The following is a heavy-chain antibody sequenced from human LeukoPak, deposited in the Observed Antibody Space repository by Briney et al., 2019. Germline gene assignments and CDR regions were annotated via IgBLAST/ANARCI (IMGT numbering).Heavy chain of an antibody. D-gene: IGHD6-6*01. CDR1: GYTFTSYD. CDR3: ARAPPYSSSPGNDY. Sequence: ASVKVSCKASGYTFTSYDINWVRQATGQGLEWMGWMNPNSGNTGYAQKFQGRVNMTRNTSISTAYMELSSLRSEDTAVYYCARAPPYSSSPGNDYWGQGTLVTVSS. V-gene: IGHV1-8*01. J-gene: IGHJ4*02. CDR2: MNPNSGNT.